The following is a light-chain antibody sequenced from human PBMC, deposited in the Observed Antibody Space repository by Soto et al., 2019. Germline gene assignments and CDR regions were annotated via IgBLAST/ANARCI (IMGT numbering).Light chain of an antibody. CDR1: ISDVGDYNY. J-gene: IGLJ1*01. CDR3: SSYRTGSTYV. CDR2: EVS. Sequence: QSVLTQPASVSGSPGQSITISCTGTISDVGDYNYVSWYQQHPGKAPKLVLYEVSNRPSGVSNRVSGSKSGLTASLTISGLQAEDEADYYCSSYRTGSTYVFGSGTKLTVL. V-gene: IGLV2-14*01.